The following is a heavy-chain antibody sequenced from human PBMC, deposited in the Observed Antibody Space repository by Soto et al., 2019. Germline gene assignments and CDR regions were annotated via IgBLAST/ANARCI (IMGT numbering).Heavy chain of an antibody. V-gene: IGHV3-30-3*01. D-gene: IGHD4-17*01. J-gene: IGHJ5*02. CDR3: AREDGDRGDYVPHNWFDP. CDR2: ISYDGSNK. Sequence: GGSLRLSCAASGFTFSSYAMHWVRQAPGKGLEWVAVISYDGSNKYYADSVKGRFTISRDNSKNTLYLQMNSLRAEDTAVYYCAREDGDRGDYVPHNWFDPWGQGTLVTVSS. CDR1: GFTFSSYA.